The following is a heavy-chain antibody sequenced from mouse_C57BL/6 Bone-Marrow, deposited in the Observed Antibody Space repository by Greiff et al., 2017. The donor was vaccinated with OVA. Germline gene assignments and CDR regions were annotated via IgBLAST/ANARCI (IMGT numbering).Heavy chain of an antibody. J-gene: IGHJ1*03. D-gene: IGHD2-4*01. Sequence: EVKLVESGGGLVQPKGSLKLSCAASGFTFSDYGMHWVRQAPEKGLEWVAYISSGSSTIYYADTVKGRFTISRDNAKNTLFLQMTSLRSEDTAMYYCARGGLRRYFDVWGTGTTVTVSS. CDR1: GFTFSDYG. CDR3: ARGGLRRYFDV. CDR2: ISSGSSTI. V-gene: IGHV5-17*01.